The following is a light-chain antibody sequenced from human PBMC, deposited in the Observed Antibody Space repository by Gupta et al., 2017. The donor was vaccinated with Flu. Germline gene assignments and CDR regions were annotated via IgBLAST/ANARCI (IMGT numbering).Light chain of an antibody. J-gene: IGKJ4*01. CDR3: QQYDASPRLT. V-gene: IGKV3-20*01. CDR2: DAS. CDR1: QSFSSNF. Sequence: EIVLTQSPGTLSLSPGERATLSCRASQSFSSNFLAWFQQKPGQAPRLLIYDASSRATGIPDRFSGSGSGADFSLTISRLEPEDFAVYFCQQYDASPRLTFGGETKVEIK.